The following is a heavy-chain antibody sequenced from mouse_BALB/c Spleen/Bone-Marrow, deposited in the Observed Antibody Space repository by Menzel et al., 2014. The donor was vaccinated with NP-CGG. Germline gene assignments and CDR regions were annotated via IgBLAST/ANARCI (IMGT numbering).Heavy chain of an antibody. Sequence: VQLAESGAELVKPGASVKLSCKASGYTFTSYYMYWVKQRPGQGLEWIGGINPSNGGTNFNEKFKSKATLTVDKSSSTAYMQLSSLTSEDSAVYYCTRDHYYYGSSYWYFDVWGAGTTVTVSS. D-gene: IGHD1-1*01. CDR2: INPSNGGT. CDR1: GYTFTSYY. CDR3: TRDHYYYGSSYWYFDV. V-gene: IGHV1S81*02. J-gene: IGHJ1*01.